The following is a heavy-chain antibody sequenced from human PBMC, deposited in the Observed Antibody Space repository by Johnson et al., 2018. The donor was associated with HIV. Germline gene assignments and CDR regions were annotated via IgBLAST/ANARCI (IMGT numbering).Heavy chain of an antibody. D-gene: IGHD2-15*01. CDR3: ARGGSGGAFDI. Sequence: VQLVESGGGVVQPGGSLRLSCAASGFTFSSYGMHWVRQAPGKGLEWVAFIRYDGSNKYYADSVKGRFTISRDNSKNTLYLQMNSLRAEDTAVYYCARGGSGGAFDIWGQGTMVTVSS. CDR1: GFTFSSYG. CDR2: IRYDGSNK. J-gene: IGHJ3*02. V-gene: IGHV3-30*02.